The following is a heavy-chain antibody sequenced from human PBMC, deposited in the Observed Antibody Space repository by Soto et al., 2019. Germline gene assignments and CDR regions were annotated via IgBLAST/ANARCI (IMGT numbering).Heavy chain of an antibody. CDR1: GGSFSSYA. CDR3: ARGSSSTVGPTGWFDP. D-gene: IGHD1-26*01. Sequence: QVQLVQSGDEVKKPGSSVKVSCEASGGSFSSYAFSWVRQAPGQGLEWMGGIIPSFGTPNYAQRFQGRVTISADESTTTVYMDLRRLRSEDTAVYYCARGSSSTVGPTGWFDPWGQGTLVTVSS. CDR2: IIPSFGTP. V-gene: IGHV1-69*01. J-gene: IGHJ5*02.